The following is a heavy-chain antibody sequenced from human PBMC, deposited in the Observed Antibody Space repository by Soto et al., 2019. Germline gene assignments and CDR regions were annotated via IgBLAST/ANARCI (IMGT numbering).Heavy chain of an antibody. V-gene: IGHV3-20*04. Sequence: PGGSLRRSCAASGFTFDDYAMSWVRQAPGKGLEWFSGINWNGGSTGYADSVKGRFTISRDNAKNSLYLQMNSLRAEDTAFYYCARMDFFGTQSLYNWFDPWGQGTLVTVS. CDR1: GFTFDDYA. J-gene: IGHJ5*02. D-gene: IGHD3-3*01. CDR3: ARMDFFGTQSLYNWFDP. CDR2: INWNGGST.